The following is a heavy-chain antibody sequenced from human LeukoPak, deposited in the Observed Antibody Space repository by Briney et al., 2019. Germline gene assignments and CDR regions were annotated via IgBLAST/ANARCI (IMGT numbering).Heavy chain of an antibody. CDR1: GFTFSSYW. CDR3: ARATYYDFWSGYLVGTDYFDY. V-gene: IGHV3-7*01. CDR2: IKQDGSEK. D-gene: IGHD3-3*01. J-gene: IGHJ4*02. Sequence: GGSLRLSCAASGFTFSSYWMSWVRQAPGKGLEWVANIKQDGSEKYYVDSVKGRFTISRDNAKNSLYLQMNSLRAEDTAVYYCARATYYDFWSGYLVGTDYFDYWGQGTLVAVSS.